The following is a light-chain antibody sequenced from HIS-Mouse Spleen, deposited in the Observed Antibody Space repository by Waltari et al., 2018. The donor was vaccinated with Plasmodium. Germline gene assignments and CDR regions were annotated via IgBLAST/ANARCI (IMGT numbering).Light chain of an antibody. J-gene: IGKJ3*01. CDR1: QSVSNN. CDR2: GSS. Sequence: EIVMTQSPATLSVSPGERATLSCRASQSVSNNFSWYQQKPGQAPRLLIYGSSTRATGIPARFSGSGSGTEFTLTISSLQSEDFAVYYCQQYNNWSFTFGPGTKVDIK. V-gene: IGKV3-15*01. CDR3: QQYNNWSFT.